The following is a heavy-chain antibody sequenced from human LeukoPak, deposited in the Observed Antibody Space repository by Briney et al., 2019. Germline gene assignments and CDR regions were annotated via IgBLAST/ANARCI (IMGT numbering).Heavy chain of an antibody. D-gene: IGHD2-2*01. CDR3: ARDFEDIVVVPAPPGENAFDI. V-gene: IGHV3-21*01. Sequence: GGSLRLSCAASGFTFSSYSMNWVRQAPGKGLEWVSSISSSSSYIYYADSVKGRFTTSRDNAKNSLYLQMNSLRAEDTAVYYCARDFEDIVVVPAPPGENAFDIWGQGTMVTVSS. CDR1: GFTFSSYS. J-gene: IGHJ3*02. CDR2: ISSSSSYI.